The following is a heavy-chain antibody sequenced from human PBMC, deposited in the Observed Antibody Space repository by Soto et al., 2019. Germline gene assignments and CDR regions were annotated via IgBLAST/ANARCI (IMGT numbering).Heavy chain of an antibody. D-gene: IGHD1-1*01. J-gene: IGHJ4*02. CDR3: ARRWGGTPYYFDY. CDR2: IYYSGTT. Sequence: PSETLSLTCAVSGYSISSSNWWGWIRQPPGKGLEWIGYIYYSGTTYYNPSLKSRVTMSVDTSKNQFSLKLTSVTAADTAVYYCARRWGGTPYYFDYWGQGTLVTVSS. V-gene: IGHV4-28*01. CDR1: GYSISSSNW.